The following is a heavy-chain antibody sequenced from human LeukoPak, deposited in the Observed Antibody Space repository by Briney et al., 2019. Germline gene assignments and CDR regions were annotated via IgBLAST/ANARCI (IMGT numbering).Heavy chain of an antibody. J-gene: IGHJ4*02. V-gene: IGHV4-4*07. CDR1: GGSISSYY. D-gene: IGHD3-10*01. Sequence: PSETLSLTCTVSGGSISSYYWSWIRQPAGKGLEWIGRVYTSGSTNYNPSLKSRVTMSVDTSKNQFSLKLSSVTAADTAVYYCARDRGSYYYGSGSYSPFDYWGQGTLVTVSS. CDR2: VYTSGST. CDR3: ARDRGSYYYGSGSYSPFDY.